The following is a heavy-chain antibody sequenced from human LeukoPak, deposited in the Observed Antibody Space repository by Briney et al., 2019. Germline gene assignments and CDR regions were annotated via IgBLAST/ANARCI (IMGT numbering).Heavy chain of an antibody. CDR1: GGSVSSNIYY. V-gene: IGHV4-61*03. CDR3: ARAKVGGNYYFDY. D-gene: IGHD3-10*01. Sequence: PSETLSLTCTVSGGSVSSNIYYWSWIRQPPGKGQDWIGYIYYSGSTNSTPSLKSRVTISVDTSKNHFSLKLSSVTAADTAVYYCARAKVGGNYYFDYWGQGTLVTVSS. J-gene: IGHJ4*02. CDR2: IYYSGST.